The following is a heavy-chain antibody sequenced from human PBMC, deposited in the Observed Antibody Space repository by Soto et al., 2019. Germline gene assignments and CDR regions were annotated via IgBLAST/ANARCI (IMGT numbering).Heavy chain of an antibody. CDR1: GGSVSSGSYY. D-gene: IGHD2-15*01. V-gene: IGHV4-61*01. CDR2: IYYSGST. J-gene: IGHJ5*02. CDR3: AREAPLDCSGGSCYVQGDNWFDP. Sequence: SETLSLTCTVSGGSVSSGSYYWSWIRQPPGKGLEWIGYIYYSGSTNYNPSLKSRVTISVDTSKNQFSLKLSPVTAADTAVYYCAREAPLDCSGGSCYVQGDNWFDPWGQGTLVTVSS.